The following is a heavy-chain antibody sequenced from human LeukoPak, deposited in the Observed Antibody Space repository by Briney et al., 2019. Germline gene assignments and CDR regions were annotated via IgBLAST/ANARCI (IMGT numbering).Heavy chain of an antibody. CDR2: INYSGST. CDR3: ARVEVLRYFDWLLKVWENYYGMDV. CDR1: GGSFSGYY. D-gene: IGHD3-9*01. Sequence: SETLSLTCAVYGGSFSGYYWSWIRQPPGKGLEWIGEINYSGSTNYNPSLKSRVTISVDTSKNQFSLKLSSVTAADTAVYYCARVEVLRYFDWLLKVWENYYGMDVWGQGTTVTVSS. J-gene: IGHJ6*02. V-gene: IGHV4-34*01.